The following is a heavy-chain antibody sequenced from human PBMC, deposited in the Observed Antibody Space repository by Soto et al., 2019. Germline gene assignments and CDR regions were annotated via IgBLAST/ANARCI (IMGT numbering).Heavy chain of an antibody. CDR3: ARGPLVPAAIYYYYYMDV. Sequence: QVQLQQWGAGLLKPSETLSLTCAVYGGSFSGYYWSWIRQPPGKGLEWIGEINHSGSTNYNPSLKSRATTSVDTSKNQFSLKLSSVTAADTAVYYCARGPLVPAAIYYYYYMDVWGKGTTVTVSS. V-gene: IGHV4-34*01. CDR1: GGSFSGYY. D-gene: IGHD2-2*01. CDR2: INHSGST. J-gene: IGHJ6*03.